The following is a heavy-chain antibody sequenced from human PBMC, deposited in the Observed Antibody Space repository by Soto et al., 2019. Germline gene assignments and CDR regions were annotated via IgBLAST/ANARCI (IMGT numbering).Heavy chain of an antibody. CDR2: IHPNTGGT. J-gene: IGHJ6*02. CDR1: GYPYTNSY. D-gene: IGHD6-19*01. Sequence: QVQLVQSGAEVRKPGASVKVSCKASGYPYTNSYMHWVRQAPGQGLEWMGWIHPNTGGTNYEQKFQGRVTMTRDTSVSTVYMELNRLTSDDTAIYFCASEFRTRGWFRQAGNFAMDVWGQGTTVTVS. CDR3: ASEFRTRGWFRQAGNFAMDV. V-gene: IGHV1-2*02.